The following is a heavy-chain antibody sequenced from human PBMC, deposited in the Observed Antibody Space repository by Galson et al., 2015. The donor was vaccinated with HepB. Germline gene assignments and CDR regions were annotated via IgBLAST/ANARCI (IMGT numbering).Heavy chain of an antibody. V-gene: IGHV3-30*03. CDR2: TSYDGSSN. Sequence: SLRLSCAASGFTFRSYAMEWVRQAPGKGLEWVAATSYDGSSNYYADSVEGRFTISRDNSNDTLFLLMTSLRPEDTATYFCARGLSGNGYGYYIDDWGQGTLVTVSS. D-gene: IGHD5-24*01. CDR1: GFTFRSYA. CDR3: ARGLSGNGYGYYIDD. J-gene: IGHJ4*02.